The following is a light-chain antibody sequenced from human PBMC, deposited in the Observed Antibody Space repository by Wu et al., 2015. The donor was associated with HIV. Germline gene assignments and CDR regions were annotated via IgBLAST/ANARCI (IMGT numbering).Light chain of an antibody. CDR1: QSVSSN. CDR3: QQRSSWPPYS. J-gene: IGKJ2*03. Sequence: EIVMTQSPATLSVSPGERATLSCRASQSVSSNLVWYQQRPGQAPRLLIYGASTRATGIPARLSGSGSGTEFTLTITSLEPEDSAVYYCQQRSSWPPYSFGQGTRLEIK. CDR2: GAS. V-gene: IGKV3-15*01.